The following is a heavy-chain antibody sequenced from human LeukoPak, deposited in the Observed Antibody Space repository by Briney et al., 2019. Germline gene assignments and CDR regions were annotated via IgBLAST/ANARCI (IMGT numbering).Heavy chain of an antibody. CDR1: GFTFDNYG. CDR3: AKDVPAAYFDY. D-gene: IGHD2-2*01. V-gene: IGHV3-30*02. CDR2: IRSDGGIK. J-gene: IGHJ4*02. Sequence: GGSLRLSCAASGFTFDNYGMHWVRQAPGKGLEWVAFIRSDGGIKYYADSVKGRFTISRDNSKNTLYLQANSLRAEDTAVYFCAKDVPAAYFDYWGQGTLVTVSS.